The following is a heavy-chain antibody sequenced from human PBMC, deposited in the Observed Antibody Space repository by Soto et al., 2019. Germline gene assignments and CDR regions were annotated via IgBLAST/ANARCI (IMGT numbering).Heavy chain of an antibody. CDR1: GFTFRTYG. CDR2: FWYDGSNK. D-gene: IGHD3-16*01. J-gene: IGHJ3*02. CDR3: ARDGTFGAKGGSLDI. Sequence: LRLSCAASGFTFRTYGMHWVRQAPGKGLEWVAIFWYDGSNKYYAESVKGRFAISRDNSKNTLYLQMNSLRAEDTAVYYCARDGTFGAKGGSLDIWGQGTMVTVSS. V-gene: IGHV3-33*01.